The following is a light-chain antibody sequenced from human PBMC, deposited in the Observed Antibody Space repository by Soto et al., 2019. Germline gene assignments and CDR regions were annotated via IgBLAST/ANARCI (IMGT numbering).Light chain of an antibody. J-gene: IGLJ1*01. CDR3: SSYAGSSNV. CDR1: TSDVGGYNL. Sequence: QSALTQPAFVSGSPGQSITISCSGTTSDVGGYNLVSWYQQHTAKAPKLLIYEGTQRPSGVPDRFSGSKSGNTASLTVSGLQAEDEADYYCSSYAGSSNVFGTGTKLTVL. V-gene: IGLV2-14*02. CDR2: EGT.